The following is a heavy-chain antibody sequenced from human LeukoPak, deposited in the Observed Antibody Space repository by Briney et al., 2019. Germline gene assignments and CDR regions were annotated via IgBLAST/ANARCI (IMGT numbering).Heavy chain of an antibody. J-gene: IGHJ4*02. V-gene: IGHV3-11*01. CDR1: GFTFSDYY. CDR3: ARDRRTQNYYFDY. CDR2: ISSSGSSI. Sequence: GGSLRLSCAASGFTFSDYYMSWIRQAPGKGLEWVSYISSSGSSIYYADSVKGRFTISRDNAKNSLYLQMNSLRAEDTAVYYCARDRRTQNYYFDYWGQGTLVTVSP. D-gene: IGHD2/OR15-2a*01.